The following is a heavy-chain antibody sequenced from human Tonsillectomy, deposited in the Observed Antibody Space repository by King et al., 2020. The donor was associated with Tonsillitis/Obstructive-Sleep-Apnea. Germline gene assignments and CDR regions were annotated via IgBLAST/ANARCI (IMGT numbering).Heavy chain of an antibody. CDR3: ATAAARIFTFDI. Sequence: QLVQAGAEVKKPGASVKVSCQVSGYTLTELSMHWVRQAPGKGLEGMGGFDPEDGETIYAQNFQGRVTMTEDTSTDTAYMELSSLRSEDTAVYYCATAAARIFTFDIWGQGTMVTVSS. CDR2: FDPEDGET. J-gene: IGHJ3*02. V-gene: IGHV1-24*01. CDR1: GYTLTELS. D-gene: IGHD2-15*01.